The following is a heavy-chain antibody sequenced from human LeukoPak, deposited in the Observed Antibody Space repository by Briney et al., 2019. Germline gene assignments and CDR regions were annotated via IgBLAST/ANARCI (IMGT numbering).Heavy chain of an antibody. V-gene: IGHV4-34*01. CDR2: INHSGST. D-gene: IGHD1-26*01. CDR1: GGSFSGYY. Sequence: SETLSLTCAVYGGSFSGYYWSWIRQPPGKGLEWIGEINHSGSTNYNPSLKSRVTISVDTSKNQFSLKLSSVTAADTAVYYCASNLSTTPYYYYYYMDVWGKGTTVTVSS. CDR3: ASNLSTTPYYYYYYMDV. J-gene: IGHJ6*03.